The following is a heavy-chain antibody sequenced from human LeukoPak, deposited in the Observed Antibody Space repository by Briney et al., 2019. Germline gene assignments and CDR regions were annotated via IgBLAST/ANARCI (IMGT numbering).Heavy chain of an antibody. CDR2: MNLNSGNT. D-gene: IGHD6-6*01. Sequence: ASVKVSCKASGYTFTSYDINWVRQATGQGLEWMGWMNLNSGNTGYAQKFQGRVTMTRNTSISTAYMELSSLRSEDTAVYYCARGRGIAARAPYYYYYGMDVWGQGTTVTVSS. CDR1: GYTFTSYD. J-gene: IGHJ6*02. CDR3: ARGRGIAARAPYYYYYGMDV. V-gene: IGHV1-8*01.